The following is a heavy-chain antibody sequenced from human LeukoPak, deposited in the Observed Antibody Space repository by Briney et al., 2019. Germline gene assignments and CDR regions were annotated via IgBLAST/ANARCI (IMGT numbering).Heavy chain of an antibody. Sequence: ASVKVSCKASGYTFTSYDINWVRQATGQGLEWMGWMNPNSGNTGYAQKFQGRVTITRNTSISTAYMELSSLRSEDTAVYYCARVGTAARQIFGKRYYFDYWGQGTLVTVSS. J-gene: IGHJ4*02. V-gene: IGHV1-8*03. D-gene: IGHD6-6*01. CDR2: MNPNSGNT. CDR1: GYTFTSYD. CDR3: ARVGTAARQIFGKRYYFDY.